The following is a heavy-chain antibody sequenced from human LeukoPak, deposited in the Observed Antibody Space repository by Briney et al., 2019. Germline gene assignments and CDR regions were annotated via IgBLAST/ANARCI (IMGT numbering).Heavy chain of an antibody. V-gene: IGHV4-59*01. Sequence: PSETLSLTCTVSGGSISSYYWSWIRQPPGKGLEWIGYIYYSGSTNYNPSLKSRVTISVDTSKNQFSLELSSVTAADTAVYYCARDDGDSSGYYPNWFDPWGQGTLVTVSS. CDR2: IYYSGST. J-gene: IGHJ5*02. D-gene: IGHD3-22*01. CDR1: GGSISSYY. CDR3: ARDDGDSSGYYPNWFDP.